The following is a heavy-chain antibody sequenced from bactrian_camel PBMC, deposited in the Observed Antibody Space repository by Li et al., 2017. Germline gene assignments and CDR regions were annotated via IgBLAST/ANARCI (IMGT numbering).Heavy chain of an antibody. Sequence: VQLVESGGGSVQAGGTLRLSCTASGNTKCMAWFRQAPGKEREGVANIDMTGKIFYAQTVKGRFTASIDKVDATWQLRMNNLRPEDTAMYYCAANSVCLPATIATVDSVLEYGYWGQGTQVTVS. J-gene: IGHJ4*01. CDR3: AANSVCLPATIATVDSVLEYGY. V-gene: IGHV3S53*01. CDR1: GNTKC. D-gene: IGHD4*01. CDR2: IDMTGKI.